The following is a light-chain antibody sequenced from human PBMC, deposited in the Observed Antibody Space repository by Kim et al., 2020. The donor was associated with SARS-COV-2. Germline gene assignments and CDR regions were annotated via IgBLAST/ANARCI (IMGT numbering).Light chain of an antibody. CDR3: HQIYSTPIT. CDR2: AAS. Sequence: DIQMNQSPSSLSASVGDRVTITCRASQSISSYLNWYQQKPGKAPKLLIYAASSLQSGLPSRFSGSGSGTDFTLTISSLQPEDFATYYSHQIYSTPITFGHGTRLMIK. J-gene: IGKJ5*01. CDR1: QSISSY. V-gene: IGKV1-39*01.